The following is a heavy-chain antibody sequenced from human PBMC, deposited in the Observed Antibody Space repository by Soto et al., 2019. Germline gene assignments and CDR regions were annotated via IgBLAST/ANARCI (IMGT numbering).Heavy chain of an antibody. CDR3: ARDLLDCSGGSCYIYYYMDT. V-gene: IGHV1-3*01. J-gene: IGHJ6*03. CDR1: GHTFTSYA. CDR2: INAGNGNT. D-gene: IGHD2-15*01. Sequence: ASVKVSCKASGHTFTSYAMHWVRQAPGQRLEWMGWINAGNGNTKYSQKFQGRVTITRDTSASTAYMELSSLRSEDTAVYYCARDLLDCSGGSCYIYYYMDTWGKGTTVTVSS.